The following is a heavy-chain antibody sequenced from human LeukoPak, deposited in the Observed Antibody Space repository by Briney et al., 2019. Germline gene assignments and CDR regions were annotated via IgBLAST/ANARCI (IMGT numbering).Heavy chain of an antibody. V-gene: IGHV4-34*01. D-gene: IGHD6-19*01. CDR1: GGSFSGYY. CDR3: ARGLSSGWLLSVDY. CDR2: INHSGST. Sequence: SETLSLTCAVYGGSFSGYYWSWIRQPPGKGLEWIGEINHSGSTNYNPSLKSRVTISVDTSKNQFSLKLTSVTAADTAVYYCARGLSSGWLLSVDYWGQGTLVTVSS. J-gene: IGHJ4*02.